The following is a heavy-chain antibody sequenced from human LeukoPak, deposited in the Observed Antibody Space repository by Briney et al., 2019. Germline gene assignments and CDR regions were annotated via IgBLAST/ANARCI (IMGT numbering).Heavy chain of an antibody. CDR3: AREEWWFDS. J-gene: IGHJ5*01. CDR1: GFTFNTYW. D-gene: IGHD2-8*01. Sequence: PGGSLRLSCAASGFTFNTYWMTWVRQAPGKGREWVANIKEDGSEKYYVDSLKGRFTISRDNAKKSQYLQMNSLRAEDTAVYYCAREEWWFDSWGQGTLVSVFS. V-gene: IGHV3-7*01. CDR2: IKEDGSEK.